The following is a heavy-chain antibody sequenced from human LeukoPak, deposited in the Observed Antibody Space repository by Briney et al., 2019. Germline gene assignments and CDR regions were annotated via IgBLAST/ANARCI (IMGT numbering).Heavy chain of an antibody. D-gene: IGHD3-16*01. J-gene: IGHJ4*02. CDR1: GGSISSGSYF. CDR2: IYTSGST. Sequence: SETLSLTCTVSGGSISSGSYFWSWIRQPAGKGLEWIGRIYTSGSTNYNPSLKSRVTISVDTSKNQFSLKLSSVTAADTAVYYCARHRRVRLRLGSGGLDYWGQGTLVTVSS. V-gene: IGHV4-61*02. CDR3: ARHRRVRLRLGSGGLDY.